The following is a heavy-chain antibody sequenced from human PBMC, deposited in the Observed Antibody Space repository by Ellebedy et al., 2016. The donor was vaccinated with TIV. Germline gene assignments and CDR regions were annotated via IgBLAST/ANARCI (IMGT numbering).Heavy chain of an antibody. Sequence: GGSLRLXCAASGFTFSNDAMNWVRQAPGKGLEWVSAISGSDCSTYYADSARGRFTISRDTSKNTLFLQVNSLRAEDTAVYYCAKGYDPWYSYYYMDVWGKGTTVTVSS. V-gene: IGHV3-23*01. D-gene: IGHD5-12*01. J-gene: IGHJ6*03. CDR2: ISGSDCST. CDR3: AKGYDPWYSYYYMDV. CDR1: GFTFSNDA.